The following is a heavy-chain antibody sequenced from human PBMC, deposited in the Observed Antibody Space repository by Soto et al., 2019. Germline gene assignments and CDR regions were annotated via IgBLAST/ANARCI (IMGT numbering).Heavy chain of an antibody. CDR1: GFTVSSNY. J-gene: IGHJ3*02. D-gene: IGHD3-3*01. V-gene: IGHV3-66*01. CDR2: IYGGGST. CDR3: ARDFPLDFWSGYYVFHAFDI. Sequence: GGSLRLSCAASGFTVSSNYMSWVRQAPGKGLEWVSVIYGGGSTYYADSVKGRFTISRDNSKNTLYLQMNSLRAEDTAVYYCARDFPLDFWSGYYVFHAFDIWGQGTMVTVSS.